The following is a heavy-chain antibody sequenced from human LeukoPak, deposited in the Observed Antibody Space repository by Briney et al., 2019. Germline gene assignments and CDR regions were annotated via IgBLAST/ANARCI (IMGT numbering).Heavy chain of an antibody. CDR2: INPNSGGT. CDR1: GYTFTGYY. D-gene: IGHD3-10*01. CDR3: AREAPDYYGSGSYYDDY. Sequence: ASVKVSCKASGYTFTGYYIHWVRQAPGQGLEWMGWINPNSGGTNYAQKFQGRVTMTRDTSISTAYMELSRLRSDDTAVYYCAREAPDYYGSGSYYDDYWGQGTLVTVSS. J-gene: IGHJ4*02. V-gene: IGHV1-2*02.